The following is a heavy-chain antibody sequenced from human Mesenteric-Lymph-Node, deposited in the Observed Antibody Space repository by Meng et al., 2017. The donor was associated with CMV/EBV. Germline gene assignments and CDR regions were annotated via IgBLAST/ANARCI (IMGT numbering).Heavy chain of an antibody. V-gene: IGHV3-30*02. CDR2: IRYDGSNK. D-gene: IGHD6-13*01. Sequence: GESLKISCAASGFTFSSYAMSWVRQAPGKGLEWVAFIRYDGSNKYYADSVRGRFTISRDNSKNTLYLHMNSLTPEDKAVYYCAKARGRFSGSWCTDYWGQGTLVTVSS. CDR1: GFTFSSYA. CDR3: AKARGRFSGSWCTDY. J-gene: IGHJ4*02.